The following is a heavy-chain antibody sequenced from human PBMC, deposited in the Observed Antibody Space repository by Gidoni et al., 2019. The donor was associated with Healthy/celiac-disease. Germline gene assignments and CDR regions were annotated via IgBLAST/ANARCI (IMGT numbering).Heavy chain of an antibody. CDR3: AREGDYYDTPPDY. D-gene: IGHD3-22*01. J-gene: IGHJ4*02. V-gene: IGHV3-21*01. CDR2: ISSSSSYI. CDR1: GFTFSSYS. Sequence: AASGFTFSSYSMNWVRQAPGKGLEWVSSISSSSSYIYYADSVKGRFTISRDNAKNSLYLQMNSLRAEDTAVYYCAREGDYYDTPPDYWGQGTLVTVSS.